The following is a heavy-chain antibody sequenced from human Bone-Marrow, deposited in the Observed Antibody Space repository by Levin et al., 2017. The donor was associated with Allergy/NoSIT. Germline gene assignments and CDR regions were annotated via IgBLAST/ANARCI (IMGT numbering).Heavy chain of an antibody. D-gene: IGHD6-13*01. Sequence: GGSLRLSCAASGFTFSSYAMNWVRQAPGKGLEWVSSISTTSFYIFYADSVKGRFTISRDNARNSLYLQMNSLRAEDSAVYYCARGYSSSWPPEYWGQGTLVTVSS. V-gene: IGHV3-21*01. CDR3: ARGYSSSWPPEY. CDR2: ISTTSFYI. CDR1: GFTFSSYA. J-gene: IGHJ4*02.